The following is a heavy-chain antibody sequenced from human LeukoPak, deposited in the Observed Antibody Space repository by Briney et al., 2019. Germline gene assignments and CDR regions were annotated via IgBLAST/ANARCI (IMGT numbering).Heavy chain of an antibody. CDR1: GFTFSSNY. Sequence: GGSLRLSCAASGFTFSSNYMNWVRQAPGKGLEWVSTISGGGGSTYYADSVKSRFTISRDNSKNTLYLQVNSLRAEDTAVYYCAKGGKWDVTPFDYWGQGTLVTVSS. V-gene: IGHV3-23*01. J-gene: IGHJ4*02. CDR3: AKGGKWDVTPFDY. D-gene: IGHD1-26*01. CDR2: ISGGGGST.